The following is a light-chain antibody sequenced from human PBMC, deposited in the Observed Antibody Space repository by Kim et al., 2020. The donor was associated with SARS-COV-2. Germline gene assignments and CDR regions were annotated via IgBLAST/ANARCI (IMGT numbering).Light chain of an antibody. J-gene: IGKJ1*01. CDR1: QSISSW. CDR2: KAS. CDR3: QQYKSYPWT. Sequence: DIQMTQSPSTLSAYVGDRVTITCRASQSISSWLAWYQQKPGKPPKVLIYKASSLEIGVPSRFSGSGFGTEFTLTISSLQPDDFATYYCQQYKSYPWTFGQGTKVEIK. V-gene: IGKV1-5*03.